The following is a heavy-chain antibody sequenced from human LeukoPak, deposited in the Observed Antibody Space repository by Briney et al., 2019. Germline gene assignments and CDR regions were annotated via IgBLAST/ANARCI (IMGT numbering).Heavy chain of an antibody. V-gene: IGHV4-61*02. CDR2: IYTSGST. CDR1: GGSISSGSYY. J-gene: IGHJ4*02. CDR3: ACYGDYDDY. Sequence: PSETLSLTCTVSGGSISSGSYYWSWIRQPAGKGLEWIGRIYTSGSTNCNPSLKSRVTISVDTSKNQFSLKLSSVTAADTAVYYCACYGDYDDYWGQGTLVTVSS. D-gene: IGHD4-17*01.